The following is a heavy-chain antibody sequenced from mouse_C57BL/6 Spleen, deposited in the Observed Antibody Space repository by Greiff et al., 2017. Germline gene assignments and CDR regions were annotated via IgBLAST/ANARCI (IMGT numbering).Heavy chain of an antibody. CDR3: AREELGRRAMDY. CDR2: IHPNSGST. V-gene: IGHV1-64*01. Sequence: QVQLKQPGAELVKPGASVKLSCKASGYTFTSYWMHWVKQRPGQGLEWIGMIHPNSGSTNYNEKFKSKATLTVDKSSSTAYMQLSSLTSEDSAVYYCAREELGRRAMDYWGQGTSVTVSS. J-gene: IGHJ4*01. D-gene: IGHD4-1*01. CDR1: GYTFTSYW.